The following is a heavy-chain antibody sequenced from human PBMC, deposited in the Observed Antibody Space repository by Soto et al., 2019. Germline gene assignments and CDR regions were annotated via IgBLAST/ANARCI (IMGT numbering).Heavy chain of an antibody. CDR1: GFTFTGYY. J-gene: IGHJ5*02. CDR2: INPNSGGT. Sequence: GALVKVSCKASGFTFTGYYMHWVRQAPGQGLEWMGWINPNSGGTNYAQRFQDRVTMTRDTSINTAYMDLSRLRSDDTAVYYCARDLSGTFDPWGQGTLVTVSS. D-gene: IGHD3-10*01. V-gene: IGHV1-2*02. CDR3: ARDLSGTFDP.